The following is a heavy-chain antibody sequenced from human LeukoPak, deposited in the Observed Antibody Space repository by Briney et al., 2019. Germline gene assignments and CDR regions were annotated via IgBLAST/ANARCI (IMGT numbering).Heavy chain of an antibody. J-gene: IGHJ6*02. CDR3: ARDVYNWNDGDYYYYGMDV. CDR2: ISSSSSYI. Sequence: PGGSLRLSCEASGFTFSSNGMHWVRQAPGKGLEWVSSISSSSSYIYYADSVKGRFTISRDNAKNSLYLQINSLRAEDTAVYYCARDVYNWNDGDYYYYGMDVWGQGTTVTVSS. D-gene: IGHD1-20*01. CDR1: GFTFSSNG. V-gene: IGHV3-21*01.